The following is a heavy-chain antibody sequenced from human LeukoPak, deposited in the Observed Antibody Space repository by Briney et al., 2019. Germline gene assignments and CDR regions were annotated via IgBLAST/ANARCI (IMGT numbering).Heavy chain of an antibody. CDR1: GVSISSSNW. CDR3: ARLVGAGKDYYYYYMDV. V-gene: IGHV4-4*02. D-gene: IGHD1-26*01. CDR2: IRHSGST. J-gene: IGHJ6*03. Sequence: SETLSLTCAVSGVSISSSNWWNWVRQPPGKGLEWIGEIRHSGSTNYNPSLKSRVTISVDKSKNQFSLKVSSVTAADTAVYYCARLVGAGKDYYYYYMDVWGKGTTVTVSS.